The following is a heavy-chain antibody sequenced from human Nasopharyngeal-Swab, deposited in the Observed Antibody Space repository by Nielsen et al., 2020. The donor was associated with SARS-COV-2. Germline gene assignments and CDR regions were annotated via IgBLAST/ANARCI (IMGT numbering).Heavy chain of an antibody. D-gene: IGHD3-10*01. CDR1: GFSFRSYW. Sequence: GESLKIPCAASGFSFRSYWMHWVRQAPGKGLVWVSCINSDGTTTRYADSVKGRFTVSRDNAKNTLYLEMNSLRADDTAVYYCARRLVWFGEAHYYYYGMDVWGQGTTVTVSS. CDR3: ARRLVWFGEAHYYYYGMDV. J-gene: IGHJ6*02. CDR2: INSDGTTT. V-gene: IGHV3-74*01.